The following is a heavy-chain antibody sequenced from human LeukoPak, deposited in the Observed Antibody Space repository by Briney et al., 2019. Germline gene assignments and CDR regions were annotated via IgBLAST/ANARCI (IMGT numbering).Heavy chain of an antibody. CDR2: IYSAGST. D-gene: IGHD3-22*01. CDR1: GVTVSSNS. Sequence: GGSLRLSCTVSGVTVSSNSMSWVRQAPGKGLEWVPFIYSAGSTHYSDSVKGRFTISIDNSKNTLYLQMNSLRAEDTAVYYCARYWAYYYDSSGYGRYYFDYWGQGTLVTVSS. V-gene: IGHV3-53*01. CDR3: ARYWAYYYDSSGYGRYYFDY. J-gene: IGHJ4*02.